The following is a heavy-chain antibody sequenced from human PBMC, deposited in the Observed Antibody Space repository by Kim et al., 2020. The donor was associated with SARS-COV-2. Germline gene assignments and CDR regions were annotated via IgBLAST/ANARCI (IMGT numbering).Heavy chain of an antibody. CDR1: GGSISSSSYY. D-gene: IGHD2-2*01. Sequence: SETLSLTCAVSGGSISSSSYYWGWFRQPPGKGLEWIANIFYSGSTYYNPSLKSRVTISVDSSKNQFSLKLSSVTAADTAVYYCARLQRRWVPAAPDPGFDPWRQGTLVTLSS. V-gene: IGHV4-39*01. CDR3: ARLQRRWVPAAPDPGFDP. J-gene: IGHJ5*02. CDR2: IFYSGST.